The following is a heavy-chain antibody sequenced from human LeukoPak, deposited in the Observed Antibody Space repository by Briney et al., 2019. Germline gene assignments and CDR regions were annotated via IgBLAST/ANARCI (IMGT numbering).Heavy chain of an antibody. D-gene: IGHD1-26*01. J-gene: IGHJ4*02. Sequence: PGKSLRLSCAASGFTFNNYAIHWVRQAPATGLEWVAIISFDGGNKYYADSVKGRFTISRDNSKNTLYLQMNSLRAEDTAVYYCARDGIVGSPLFKFDYWGQGTLVTVSS. V-gene: IGHV3-30-3*01. CDR2: ISFDGGNK. CDR3: ARDGIVGSPLFKFDY. CDR1: GFTFNNYA.